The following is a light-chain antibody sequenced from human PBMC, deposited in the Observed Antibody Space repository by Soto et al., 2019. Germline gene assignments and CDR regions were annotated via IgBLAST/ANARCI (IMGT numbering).Light chain of an antibody. J-gene: IGKJ1*01. CDR2: AAS. CDR1: QSISSY. Sequence: DIKMSLSLSSLSANVGDRVTITCRASQSISSYVNWYQQKPGKAPKLLIYAASSLQSGVPSRFSGSGSGTDFTLTISSLQPEDFATYYCQQSYSTLRTFGQRSMADVK. CDR3: QQSYSTLRT. V-gene: IGKV1-39*01.